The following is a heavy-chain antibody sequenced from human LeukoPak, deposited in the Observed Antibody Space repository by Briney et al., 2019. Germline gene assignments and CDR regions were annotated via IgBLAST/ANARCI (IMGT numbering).Heavy chain of an antibody. D-gene: IGHD4-17*01. V-gene: IGHV4-59*08. CDR2: IYYSGST. J-gene: IGHJ4*02. Sequence: SETLSLTCTVSGGSISSYYWSWIRQPPGKGLEWIGYIYYSGSTNYNPSLKSRVTISVDTSKNQFSLKLSSVTAADTAVYYCARHSSWSSVTTPFDYWGQGTLVTVSS. CDR1: GGSISSYY. CDR3: ARHSSWSSVTTPFDY.